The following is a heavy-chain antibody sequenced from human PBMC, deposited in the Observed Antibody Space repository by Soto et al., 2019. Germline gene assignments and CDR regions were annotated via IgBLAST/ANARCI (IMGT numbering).Heavy chain of an antibody. V-gene: IGHV1-2*02. CDR3: AREAAAAPHYYYYGMDV. CDR1: GYTFTGYY. D-gene: IGHD6-13*01. J-gene: IGHJ6*02. Sequence: ASVKVSCKASGYTFTGYYMHWVRQAPGQGLEWMGWINPNSGGTNYAQKFQGRVTMTRGTSISTAYMELSRLRSDDTAVYYCAREAAAAPHYYYYGMDVWGQGTTVTVSS. CDR2: INPNSGGT.